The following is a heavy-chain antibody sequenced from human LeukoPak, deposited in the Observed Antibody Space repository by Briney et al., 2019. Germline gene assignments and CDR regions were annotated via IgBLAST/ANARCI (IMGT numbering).Heavy chain of an antibody. Sequence: SETLSLTCTVSGGSISSYYWSWIRQPPGKGLEWIGYIYYSGSTNYNPSLESRVTISVDTSKNQFSLKLSSVTAADTAVYYCAGRLECSSCYGHRSWFDPWGQGTLVTVSS. J-gene: IGHJ5*02. CDR1: GGSISSYY. CDR3: AGRLECSSCYGHRSWFDP. CDR2: IYYSGST. V-gene: IGHV4-59*08. D-gene: IGHD6-6*01.